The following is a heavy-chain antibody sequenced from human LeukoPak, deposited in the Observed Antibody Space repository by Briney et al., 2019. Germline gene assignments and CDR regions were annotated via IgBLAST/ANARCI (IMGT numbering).Heavy chain of an antibody. CDR1: GFTFSRYG. J-gene: IGHJ4*02. CDR3: AKPLHDILTGYFLDY. V-gene: IGHV3-30*18. Sequence: PGGSLRLSCAASGFTFSRYGMHWVRQAPGKGLEWVAAISYDGSNKYYADSVKGRFTISRDNSKNTLYVQMDSLRAEDTAVYYCAKPLHDILTGYFLDYWGPGTLVTVSS. D-gene: IGHD3-9*01. CDR2: ISYDGSNK.